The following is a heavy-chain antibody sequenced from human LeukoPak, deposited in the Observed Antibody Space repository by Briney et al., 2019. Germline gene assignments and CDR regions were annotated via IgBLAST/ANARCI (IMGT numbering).Heavy chain of an antibody. CDR2: ISISSSYT. D-gene: IGHD3-22*01. V-gene: IGHV3-11*05. CDR3: ARDRAPSGFYLGDFYY. J-gene: IGHJ4*02. CDR1: GFTFSDYY. Sequence: GGSLRLSCAASGFTFSDYYMSWVRQAPGKGGEWVSYISISSSYTKYADSVKGGFTISRDNAKKSLYLQMNSLRADDSAVYYCARDRAPSGFYLGDFYYWGQGALVTVSS.